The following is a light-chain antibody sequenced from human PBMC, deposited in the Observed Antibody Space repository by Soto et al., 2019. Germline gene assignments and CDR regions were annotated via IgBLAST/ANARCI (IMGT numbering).Light chain of an antibody. Sequence: EIVLTQSPGTLSLSPVEIATLSFISSQSVINNYLAWYQPKPGQAPRLLIYDASTRATGIPDRFSGSGSETEFTLTIRSLQSEDYAIYYCQQYNNWPPWTCGQGTKGDIK. V-gene: IGKV3-15*01. CDR1: QSVINN. J-gene: IGKJ1*01. CDR2: DAS. CDR3: QQYNNWPPWT.